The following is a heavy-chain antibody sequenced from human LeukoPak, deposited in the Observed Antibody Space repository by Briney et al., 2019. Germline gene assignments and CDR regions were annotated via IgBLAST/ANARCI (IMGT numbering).Heavy chain of an antibody. J-gene: IGHJ4*02. CDR2: ISSSSSYT. D-gene: IGHD3-9*01. CDR1: GFTFSSFSSYG. CDR3: VAGYFRAYYFDY. Sequence: GGSLRLSCAASGFTFSSFSSYGMHWVRQAPGKGLEWVSYISSSSSYTNYADSVKGRFTISRDNAKNSLYLQMNSLRAEDTAVYYCVAGYFRAYYFDYWGQGTLVTVSS. V-gene: IGHV3-21*05.